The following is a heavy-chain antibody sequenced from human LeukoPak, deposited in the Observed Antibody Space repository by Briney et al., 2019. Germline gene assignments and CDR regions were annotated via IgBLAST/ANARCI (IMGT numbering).Heavy chain of an antibody. J-gene: IGHJ6*02. D-gene: IGHD6-13*01. CDR2: IYYSGST. V-gene: IGHV4-39*01. CDR1: GGSISSSSYY. CDR3: ARIAAAGTGVVYYYYGMDV. Sequence: SETLSLTCTVSGGSISSSSYYWGWIRQPPGKGLEWIGSIYYSGSTYYNPSPKSRVTISVDTSKNQFSLKLSSVTAADTAVYYCARIAAAGTGVVYYYYGMDVWGQGTTVTVSS.